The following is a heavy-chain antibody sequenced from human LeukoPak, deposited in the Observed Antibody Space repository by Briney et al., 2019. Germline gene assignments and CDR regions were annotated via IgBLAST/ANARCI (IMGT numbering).Heavy chain of an antibody. CDR2: ISYDGSDE. CDR3: AKIRVRGVHYFDY. CDR1: GFVFGSYA. V-gene: IGHV3-30*18. J-gene: IGHJ4*02. D-gene: IGHD3-10*01. Sequence: GGSLRLSCAASGFVFGSYAMHWVRQAPGKGLECVSMISYDGSDEYYADSVKGRFAISRDNSKSTLYLQMNSLRPEDTAVYYCAKIRVRGVHYFDYWGQGTQVTVPS.